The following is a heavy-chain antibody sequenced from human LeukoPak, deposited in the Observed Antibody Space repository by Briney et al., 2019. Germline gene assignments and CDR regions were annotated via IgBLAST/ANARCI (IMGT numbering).Heavy chain of an antibody. D-gene: IGHD5-18*01. CDR3: ARGGYSYGSIRFPDY. CDR2: INPNSGGT. V-gene: IGHV1-2*02. Sequence: GASVKVSCKASGYSFTGSYMHWVRQAPGQGLEWMGWINPNSGGTNYAQKFQGRVTMTRDTSISTAYMELSRLRSDDTAVYYCARGGYSYGSIRFPDYWGQGTLVTVSS. CDR1: GYSFTGSY. J-gene: IGHJ4*02.